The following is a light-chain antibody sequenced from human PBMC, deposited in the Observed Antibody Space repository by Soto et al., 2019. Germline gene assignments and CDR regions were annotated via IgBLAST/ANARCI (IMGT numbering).Light chain of an antibody. J-gene: IGKJ1*01. Sequence: IVMTRSPATLSVSLGERATLSCSASQSVSTNLAWYQQKPGQPPRVLMYNVSTRATGIPARFSGSGSGTEFTLSISSLESEDFAVYYCQHYSHWPPRTFGQGTKVEIK. CDR1: QSVSTN. V-gene: IGKV3-15*01. CDR3: QHYSHWPPRT. CDR2: NVS.